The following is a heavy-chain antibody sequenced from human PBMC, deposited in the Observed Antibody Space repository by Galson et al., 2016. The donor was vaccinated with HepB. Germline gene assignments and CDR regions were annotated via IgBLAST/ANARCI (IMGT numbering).Heavy chain of an antibody. V-gene: IGHV4-59*01. CDR2: IGYSGTT. J-gene: IGHJ5*01. Sequence: SETLSLTCTLSGGSISDGYWSWIRQPPGQTLQWIGHIGYSGTTHYNPSLKSRVTISVNTSKNQFSLKLNSVTPADTAVYYCAKDGPYYKSRLDPWGQGILVTVSS. CDR3: AKDGPYYKSRLDP. D-gene: IGHD3-22*01. CDR1: GGSISDGY.